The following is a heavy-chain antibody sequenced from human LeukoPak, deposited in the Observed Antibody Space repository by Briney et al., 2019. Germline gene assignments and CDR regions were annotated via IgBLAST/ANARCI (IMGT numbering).Heavy chain of an antibody. V-gene: IGHV3-74*01. Sequence: GGSLRLSCVTSGFTFSGYWMHWVRQGPEKGLELVSRIDNDGHGIIYADSVKGRFTTSRDNVKNTLYLQMNSLRVEDTAVYYCAAGGGWDPSFGVVTHMDAWGKGTTVVVS. J-gene: IGHJ6*03. CDR2: IDNDGHGI. CDR1: GFTFSGYW. CDR3: AAGGGWDPSFGVVTHMDA. D-gene: IGHD3-3*01.